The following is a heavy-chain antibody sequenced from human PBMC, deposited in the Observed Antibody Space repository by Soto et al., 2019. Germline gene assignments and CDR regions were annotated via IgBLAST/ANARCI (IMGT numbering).Heavy chain of an antibody. CDR3: ATAPSYCSSTSCYWYAFDI. D-gene: IGHD2-2*01. CDR2: ISGSGGST. J-gene: IGHJ3*02. Sequence: EVQLLESGGGLVQPGGSLRLSCAASGFTFSSYAMSWVRQAPGKGLEWVSAISGSGGSTYYADSVKGRFTISRDNSKNTLYLQINSLRAEDTAVYYCATAPSYCSSTSCYWYAFDIWGQGTMVTVSS. CDR1: GFTFSSYA. V-gene: IGHV3-23*01.